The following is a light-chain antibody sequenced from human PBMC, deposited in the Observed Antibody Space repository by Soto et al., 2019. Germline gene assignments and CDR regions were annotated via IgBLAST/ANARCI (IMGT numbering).Light chain of an antibody. CDR3: QQRSNWPRT. CDR2: DAS. Sequence: ESVLTQSPATLSLSPGERATLSCRASQSVSSYLAWYQQKPGQAPRLLIYDASNRATGIPARFSGSGSGTDFTLTISSLEPEDFAAYYCQQRSNWPRTFGQGTKV. CDR1: QSVSSY. V-gene: IGKV3-11*01. J-gene: IGKJ1*01.